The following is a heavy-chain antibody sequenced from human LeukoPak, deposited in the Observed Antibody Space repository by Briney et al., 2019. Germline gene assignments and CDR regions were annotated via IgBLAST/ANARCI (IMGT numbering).Heavy chain of an antibody. V-gene: IGHV3-7*01. Sequence: PGGSLRLSCAASAFTFSNYWMSWVRQAPGKGLEWVANINQDGSEIYYVDSVKGRFTISRDNANNSLYLQINSVRADDTAVYYCARDQGSMIVVRMTNWYFDLWGRGTLVTVSS. CDR2: INQDGSEI. D-gene: IGHD3-22*01. J-gene: IGHJ2*01. CDR3: ARDQGSMIVVRMTNWYFDL. CDR1: AFTFSNYW.